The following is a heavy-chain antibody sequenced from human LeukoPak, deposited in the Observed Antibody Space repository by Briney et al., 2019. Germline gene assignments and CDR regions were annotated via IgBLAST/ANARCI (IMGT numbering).Heavy chain of an antibody. D-gene: IGHD5-18*01. J-gene: IGHJ6*02. V-gene: IGHV4-34*01. CDR2: INHSGST. CDR1: GGSFSGYY. Sequence: SETLSLTCAVYGGSFSGYYWSWIRQPPGKGLEWIGEINHSGSTNYNPSLKSRVTISVDISKNQFSLKLSSVTAADTAVYYCAGVQPAVSDQDYYYGMDVWGQGTTVTVSS. CDR3: AGVQPAVSDQDYYYGMDV.